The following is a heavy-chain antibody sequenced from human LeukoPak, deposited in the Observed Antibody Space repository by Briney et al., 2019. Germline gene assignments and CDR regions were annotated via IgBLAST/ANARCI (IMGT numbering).Heavy chain of an antibody. Sequence: GGSLRLSCAASGFTFSTYAMSWVRQAPGKGLEWVSAISGSGGSTYYADSVKGRLTITRDNSKNTVFLQMNSLRAEDTAVYYCARPEGGSSSSFDYWGQGTLVTVSS. CDR3: ARPEGGSSSSFDY. CDR1: GFTFSTYA. V-gene: IGHV3-23*01. CDR2: ISGSGGST. D-gene: IGHD6-6*01. J-gene: IGHJ4*02.